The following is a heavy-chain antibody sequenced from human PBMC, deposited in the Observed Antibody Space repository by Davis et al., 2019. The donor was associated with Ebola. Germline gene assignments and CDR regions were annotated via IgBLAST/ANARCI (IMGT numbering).Heavy chain of an antibody. V-gene: IGHV4-59*08. CDR2: IYYSGST. CDR1: GGSISSYY. J-gene: IGHJ6*03. D-gene: IGHD5-12*01. CDR3: ARLGSDYNYYYYMDV. Sequence: PSETLSLTCTVSGGSISSYYWSWIRQPPGKGLEWIGYIYYSGSTNYNPSLKSRVTISVDTSKNQFSLKLSSVTAADTAVYYCARLGSDYNYYYYMDVWGKGTTVTVSS.